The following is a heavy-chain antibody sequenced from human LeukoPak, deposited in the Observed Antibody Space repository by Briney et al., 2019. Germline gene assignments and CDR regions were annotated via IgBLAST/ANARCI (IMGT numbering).Heavy chain of an antibody. Sequence: SETLSLTCTVSGGSISSYYWSWIRQPAGKGLEWIGRIYTSGSTNYNPSLKSRVTMSVDTSKNQFSLKLSSVTAADTAVYYCAKDTGWFGELFYYMDVWGKGTTVTVSS. D-gene: IGHD3-10*01. J-gene: IGHJ6*03. CDR1: GGSISSYY. CDR3: AKDTGWFGELFYYMDV. CDR2: IYTSGST. V-gene: IGHV4-4*07.